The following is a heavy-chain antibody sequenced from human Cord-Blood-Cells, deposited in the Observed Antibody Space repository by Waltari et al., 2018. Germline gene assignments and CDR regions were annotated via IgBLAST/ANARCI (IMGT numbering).Heavy chain of an antibody. D-gene: IGHD2-21*02. J-gene: IGHJ4*02. CDR3: ATFLRGSDNPTYYFDY. CDR1: GYTLTELS. CDR2: FDPEDGET. V-gene: IGHV1-24*01. Sequence: QVQLVQSGAEAKVSCKVSGYTLTELSMHWVRQAHGKGLEWRGGFDPEDGETIYAQKFQGRVTMTEETSTDTAYMELSSLRSEDTAVYYCATFLRGSDNPTYYFDYWGQGTLVTVSS.